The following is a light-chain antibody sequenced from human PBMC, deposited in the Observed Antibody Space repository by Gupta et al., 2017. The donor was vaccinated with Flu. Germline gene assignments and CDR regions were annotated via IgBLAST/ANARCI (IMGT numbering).Light chain of an antibody. Sequence: QSALTQHASVSGSPGQSIPVSCTGTSSDVGSYNLVSWYQQHPGKAPKLMIYEGSKRPSGVSNRFSGSKSGNTASLTISGLQAEDEADYYCCSYAGSSTSVVFGGGTKLTVL. CDR2: EGS. CDR1: SSDVGSYNL. V-gene: IGLV2-23*01. CDR3: CSYAGSSTSVV. J-gene: IGLJ2*01.